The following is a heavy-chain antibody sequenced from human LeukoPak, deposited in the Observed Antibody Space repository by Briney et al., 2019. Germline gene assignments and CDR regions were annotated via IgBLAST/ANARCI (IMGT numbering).Heavy chain of an antibody. CDR2: IREGGSEK. CDR3: ARGPTNGQAFDY. Sequence: PGGSLRLSCAASGFTFSSSWMTWVRQAPGKGLEWVASIREGGSEKTSVDSVKGRFTISRDNAKNSLYLQMDSLRAEDTAVYYCARGPTNGQAFDYWGQGTPVSVSS. CDR1: GFTFSSSW. D-gene: IGHD2-8*01. V-gene: IGHV3-7*01. J-gene: IGHJ4*02.